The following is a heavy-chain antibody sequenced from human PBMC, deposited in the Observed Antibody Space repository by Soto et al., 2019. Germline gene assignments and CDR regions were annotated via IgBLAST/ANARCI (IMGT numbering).Heavy chain of an antibody. J-gene: IGHJ6*02. CDR1: GGSISSGDYY. CDR2: IYYSGST. Sequence: SETLSLTCTVSGGSISSGDYYCRWIRQPPGKGLEWIGYIYYSGSTYYNPSLKSRVTISVDTSKNQFSLKLSSVTAADTAVYYCARDPYSNYAPYGMDVWGQGTTVTVS. V-gene: IGHV4-30-4*01. CDR3: ARDPYSNYAPYGMDV. D-gene: IGHD4-4*01.